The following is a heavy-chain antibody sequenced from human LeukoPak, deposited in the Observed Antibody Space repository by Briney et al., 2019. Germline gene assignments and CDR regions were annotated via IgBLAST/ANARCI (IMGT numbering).Heavy chain of an antibody. CDR2: IKQDGSEK. CDR3: ARDSPRGLYSYYGMDV. D-gene: IGHD3-10*01. CDR1: GFTFSSYW. V-gene: IGHV3-7*01. Sequence: TGGSLRLSCAASGFTFSSYWMSWARQAPGKGLEWVANIKQDGSEKYYVDSVKGRFTISRDNAKNSLYLQMNSLRAEDTAVYYCARDSPRGLYSYYGMDVWGQGTTVTVSS. J-gene: IGHJ6*02.